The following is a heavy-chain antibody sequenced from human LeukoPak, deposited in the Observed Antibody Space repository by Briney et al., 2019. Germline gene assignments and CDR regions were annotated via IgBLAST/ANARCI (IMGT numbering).Heavy chain of an antibody. D-gene: IGHD3-10*01. CDR3: ARSSMVRGAHPFDY. Sequence: GGSLRLSCAASGFTFNTYTMHWVRQAPGKGLEWVSGISYDGSNKYYADSVKGRFTISRDNSKNTLYLQMNSLRAEDTAVYYCARSSMVRGAHPFDYWGQGTLVTVSS. J-gene: IGHJ4*02. V-gene: IGHV3-30-3*01. CDR2: ISYDGSNK. CDR1: GFTFNTYT.